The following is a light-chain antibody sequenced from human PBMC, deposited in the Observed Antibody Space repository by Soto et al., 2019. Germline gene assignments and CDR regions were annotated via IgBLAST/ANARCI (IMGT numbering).Light chain of an antibody. CDR2: DTT. Sequence: QAVVTQEPSLTVSPGGTVTLTCGSSTGAVTSGLYPYWFQQRPGQAPRTLIYDTTNKHSWAPARFSGSLLGGKAALTLSGAQPEDEADYYCLLSYNGAQVFGGGTKLTVL. V-gene: IGLV7-46*01. CDR1: TGAVTSGLY. CDR3: LLSYNGAQV. J-gene: IGLJ2*01.